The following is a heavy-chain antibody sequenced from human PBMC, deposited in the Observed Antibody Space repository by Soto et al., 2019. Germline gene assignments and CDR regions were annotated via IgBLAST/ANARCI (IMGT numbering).Heavy chain of an antibody. J-gene: IGHJ6*02. CDR3: ARGKIVVVPALGYYYYYGMDV. V-gene: IGHV1-69*06. CDR2: IIPIFGTA. Sequence: QVQLVQSGAEVKKPGSSVKVSCKASGGTFSSYAISWVRQAPGQGLEWMGGIIPIFGTANYAQKFQGRVTITADKSTSTAYMELSSLRSEDTAVYYCARGKIVVVPALGYYYYYGMDVWGQGTTVTVSS. CDR1: GGTFSSYA. D-gene: IGHD2-2*01.